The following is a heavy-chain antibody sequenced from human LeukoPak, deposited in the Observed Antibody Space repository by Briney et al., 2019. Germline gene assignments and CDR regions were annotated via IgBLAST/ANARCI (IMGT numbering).Heavy chain of an antibody. J-gene: IGHJ4*02. Sequence: GGSLRLSCAASGFTFSSYWMSWVRQAPGKGLEWVANIKKDGSEKYYVDFVKGRFTISRDNAKNSLYLQMNSLRAEDTAVYCCARDRVNYFDYWGQGTLVTVSS. D-gene: IGHD2-21*01. V-gene: IGHV3-7*01. CDR1: GFTFSSYW. CDR3: ARDRVNYFDY. CDR2: IKKDGSEK.